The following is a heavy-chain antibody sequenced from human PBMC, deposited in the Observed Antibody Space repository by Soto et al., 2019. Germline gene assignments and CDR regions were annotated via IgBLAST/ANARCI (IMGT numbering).Heavy chain of an antibody. V-gene: IGHV3-33*01. CDR3: ARDPSDYDILTGYSYYYYGMG. D-gene: IGHD3-9*01. J-gene: IGHJ6*02. CDR2: IWYDGSNK. Sequence: GGSLRLSCAASGFTFSSYGMHWVRQAPGKGLEWVAVIWYDGSNKYYADSVKGRFTISRDNSKNTLYLQMNSLRAEDTAVYYCARDPSDYDILTGYSYYYYGMGLGPRDHGHRLL. CDR1: GFTFSSYG.